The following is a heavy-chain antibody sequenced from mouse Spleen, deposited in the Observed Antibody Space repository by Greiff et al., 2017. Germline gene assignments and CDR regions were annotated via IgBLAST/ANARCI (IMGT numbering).Heavy chain of an antibody. CDR3: TASYGFDY. J-gene: IGHJ2*01. V-gene: IGHV6-3*01. CDR1: GFTFSNYW. D-gene: IGHD1-1*01. CDR2: IRLKSDNYAT. Sequence: EVKLVESGGGLVQPGGSMKLSCVASGFTFSNYWMNWVRQSPEKGLEWVAQIRLKSDNYATHYAESVKGRFTISRDDSKSSVYLQMNNLRAEDTGIYYCTASYGFDYWGQGTTLTVSS.